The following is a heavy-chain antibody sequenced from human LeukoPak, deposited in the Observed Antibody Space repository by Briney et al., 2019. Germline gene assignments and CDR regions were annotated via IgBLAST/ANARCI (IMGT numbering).Heavy chain of an antibody. V-gene: IGHV3-48*01. CDR3: ARFGSYYTPYFDY. CDR1: GFTFSTYS. Sequence: GGSLRLSCAASGFTFSTYSMNWVRQAPGKGLEWISHINREIGTIYYADSVKGRFTVSRDNDKNSLYLQMNSLRGEDTAVYYCARFGSYYTPYFDYWGQGTLVTVSS. D-gene: IGHD1-26*01. J-gene: IGHJ4*02. CDR2: INREIGTI.